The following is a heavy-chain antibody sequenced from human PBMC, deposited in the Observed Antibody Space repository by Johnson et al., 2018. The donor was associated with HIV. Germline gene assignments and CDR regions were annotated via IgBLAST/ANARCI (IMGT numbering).Heavy chain of an antibody. Sequence: QVQLVESGGGVVQPGGSLRLSCVASGFTFSSYGMHWVRQAPGKGLEWVAFIRYDGRNKYYAAPVKGRFTISRDNSKNTLYLQMNTLRAEDTAVYYCGGVGRTGSAFDMWGLGTMVTVSS. V-gene: IGHV3-30*02. D-gene: IGHD2-15*01. CDR1: GFTFSSYG. CDR3: GGVGRTGSAFDM. J-gene: IGHJ3*02. CDR2: IRYDGRNK.